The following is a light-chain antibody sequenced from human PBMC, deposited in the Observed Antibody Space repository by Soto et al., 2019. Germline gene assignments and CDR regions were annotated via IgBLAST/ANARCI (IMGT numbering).Light chain of an antibody. CDR1: QSFSSSY. CDR2: GAS. Sequence: EIVLTQSPGTLSLSPGERATLSCRASQSFSSSYLAWYQQKPGQAPRLLIYGASSRATSIPDRFSGSGSGTDFTLTISRLEPEDFALYYCQQYGTSITFGQGTRLEI. CDR3: QQYGTSIT. V-gene: IGKV3-20*01. J-gene: IGKJ5*01.